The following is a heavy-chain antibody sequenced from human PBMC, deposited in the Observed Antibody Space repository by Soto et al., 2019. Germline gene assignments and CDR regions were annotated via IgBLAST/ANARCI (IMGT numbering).Heavy chain of an antibody. V-gene: IGHV1-69*06. Sequence: QVQLVQSGAEVKKPGSSVKVSCKASGGTFSSYAISWVRQAPGQGLEWMGGIIPIFGTANYAQKFQGRVTMTEDTSTDTAYMELSSLRSEDTAVYYCATEVDDVDTAMEFDYWGQGTLVTVSS. J-gene: IGHJ4*02. CDR2: IIPIFGTA. D-gene: IGHD5-18*01. CDR1: GGTFSSYA. CDR3: ATEVDDVDTAMEFDY.